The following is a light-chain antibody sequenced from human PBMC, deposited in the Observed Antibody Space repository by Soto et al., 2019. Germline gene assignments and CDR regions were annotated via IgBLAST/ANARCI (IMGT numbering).Light chain of an antibody. CDR3: SSYTSSSTLYV. CDR1: SSDFGGYNY. Sequence: QSVLTQPPSASGSPGQSITISCTGTSSDFGGYNYVSWYQQHPGKAPKLMIYDVSNRPSGVSNRFSGSKSGNTASLTISGLQAEGEADYYCSSYTSSSTLYVFGTGTKVTVL. J-gene: IGLJ1*01. V-gene: IGLV2-14*01. CDR2: DVS.